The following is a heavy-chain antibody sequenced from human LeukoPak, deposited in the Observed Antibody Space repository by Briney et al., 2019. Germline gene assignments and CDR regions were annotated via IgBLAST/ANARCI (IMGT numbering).Heavy chain of an antibody. J-gene: IGHJ4*02. CDR3: AKERDSRGYFDY. V-gene: IGHV3-23*01. D-gene: IGHD3-22*01. Sequence: GASLRLSCAASGFTFSRYAMSWVRQAPGKGLEWVSAISGSGGSAYYADSVKGRFTLSRDNSKNTLYLQMHSLGAEDTAVYYCAKERDSRGYFDYWGQGTLVTVSS. CDR2: ISGSGGSA. CDR1: GFTFSRYA.